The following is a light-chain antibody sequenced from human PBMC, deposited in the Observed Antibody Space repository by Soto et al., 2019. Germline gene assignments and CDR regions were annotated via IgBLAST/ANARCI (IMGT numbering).Light chain of an antibody. CDR3: CSYAGSSPLYV. J-gene: IGLJ1*01. Sequence: QSALTQPASVSGSPGQSITISCTASSSHIGSSNLVSWYQHHSGKAPKLIIYEGNKRPSEVSNRFSGSKSGKTASLTISGLQAEDEGTYYCCSYAGSSPLYVFGTGTKLTVL. V-gene: IGLV2-23*01. CDR2: EGN. CDR1: SSHIGSSNL.